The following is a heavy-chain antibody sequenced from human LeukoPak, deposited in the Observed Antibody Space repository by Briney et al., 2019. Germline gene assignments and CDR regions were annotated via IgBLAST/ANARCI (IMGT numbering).Heavy chain of an antibody. CDR3: ARFGGDYYFDY. CDR2: ICYSGST. CDR1: GGSISSGDYY. V-gene: IGHV4-30-4*01. D-gene: IGHD2-21*02. J-gene: IGHJ4*02. Sequence: SETLSLTCTVSGGSISSGDYYWSWIRQPPGKGLEWIGYICYSGSTYYNPSLKSRVTISVDTSKNQFSLKLSSVTAADTAVYYCARFGGDYYFDYWGQGTLVTVSS.